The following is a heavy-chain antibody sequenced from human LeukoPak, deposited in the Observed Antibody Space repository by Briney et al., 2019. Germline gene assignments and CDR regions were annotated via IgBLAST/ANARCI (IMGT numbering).Heavy chain of an antibody. V-gene: IGHV3-11*01. J-gene: IGHJ6*02. CDR3: AKDKAVASYYYYGMDV. CDR1: GFTFSDYY. CDR2: ISSSSSTI. D-gene: IGHD6-19*01. Sequence: GGSLRLSCAASGFTFSDYYMSWIRQAPGKGLEWVSYISSSSSTIYYADSVKGRFTISRDNAKNSLYLQMNSLRAEDTALYYCAKDKAVASYYYYGMDVWGQGTTVTVSS.